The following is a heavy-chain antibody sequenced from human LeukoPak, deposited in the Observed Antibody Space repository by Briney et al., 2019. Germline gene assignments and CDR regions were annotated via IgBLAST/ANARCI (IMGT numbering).Heavy chain of an antibody. CDR2: LYTSGST. CDR1: GDSISSYY. V-gene: IGHV4-4*07. Sequence: SETLSLTCAVSGDSISSYYWSWIRQPAGKGLEWIGRLYTSGSTNYNPSLQSRVTMSVATSKNQFSLKLSSATAADTAVYYCARAGMEEVWSRYDAFDIWGQGTMVTVSS. J-gene: IGHJ3*02. D-gene: IGHD3-10*01. CDR3: ARAGMEEVWSRYDAFDI.